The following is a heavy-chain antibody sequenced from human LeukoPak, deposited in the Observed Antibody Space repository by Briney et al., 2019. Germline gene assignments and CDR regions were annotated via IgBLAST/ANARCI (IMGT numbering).Heavy chain of an antibody. CDR2: IYHSGST. V-gene: IGHV4-4*02. CDR1: GGSISSSNW. J-gene: IGHJ4*02. D-gene: IGHD5-12*01. Sequence: PSETLSLTCAVSGGSISSSNWWSWVRPPPGKGLGWIGEIYHSGSTNYNPSLKSPVTMSGDKSKNQFSLKLSSVTAADTAVYYCARSGYDRDFDYWGQGTLVSVSS. CDR3: ARSGYDRDFDY.